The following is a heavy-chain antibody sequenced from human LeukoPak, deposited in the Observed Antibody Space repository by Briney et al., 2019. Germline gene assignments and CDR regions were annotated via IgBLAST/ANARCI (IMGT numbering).Heavy chain of an antibody. CDR3: ARGAGSGWYEENFDY. V-gene: IGHV3-7*01. D-gene: IGHD6-19*01. Sequence: GGSLRLSCAASGFTFTSYWLSWVRQAPGKGLEWVASIKQDGSQKYYVDSVKGRFTISRDNAYNSLYLQMNSLRAEDTAVYYCARGAGSGWYEENFDYWGQGTLVTVSS. CDR1: GFTFTSYW. J-gene: IGHJ4*02. CDR2: IKQDGSQK.